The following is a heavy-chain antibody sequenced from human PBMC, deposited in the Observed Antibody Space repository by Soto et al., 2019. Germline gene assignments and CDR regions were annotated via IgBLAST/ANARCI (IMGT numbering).Heavy chain of an antibody. CDR2: ISSSSSYI. V-gene: IGHV3-21*01. CDR1: GFTFSSYS. Sequence: PGGSLRLSCAASGFTFSSYSMNWVRQAPGKGLEWVSSISSSSSYIYYADSVKGRFTISRDNAKNSLYLQMNSLRAADTAVYYCARHGPYSSGWYPPYYFDYWGQGTLVTVSS. J-gene: IGHJ4*02. CDR3: ARHGPYSSGWYPPYYFDY. D-gene: IGHD6-19*01.